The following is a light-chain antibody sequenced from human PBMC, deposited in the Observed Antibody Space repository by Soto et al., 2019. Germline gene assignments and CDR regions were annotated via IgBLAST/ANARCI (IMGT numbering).Light chain of an antibody. J-gene: IGKJ4*01. CDR2: GAS. V-gene: IGKV3-15*01. Sequence: EIVMTQSPATLSVSPGERATLSCRASQSVSSNLAWYQQKPGQAPRLLIYGASTRATGIPARFSGSGSGTEFTLTISRLEPEDFAVYYCQQYNNWPLNFGGGTKVDIK. CDR1: QSVSSN. CDR3: QQYNNWPLN.